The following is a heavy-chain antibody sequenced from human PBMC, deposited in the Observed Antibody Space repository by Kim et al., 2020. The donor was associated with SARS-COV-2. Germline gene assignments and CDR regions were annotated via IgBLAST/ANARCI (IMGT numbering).Heavy chain of an antibody. J-gene: IGHJ1*01. Sequence: GGSLRLSCEASGFTFSSYSMNWVRQAPGKGLEWVSYISSSSSTIYYADSVKGRFTISRDNSKKSLYLQMNSLRDEDTAVYYCARGARDYIGRSYRYTPSPTWGPGTLVTVSS. CDR3: ARGARDYIGRSYRYTPSPT. CDR2: ISSSSSTI. V-gene: IGHV3-48*02. CDR1: GFTFSSYS. D-gene: IGHD3-16*02.